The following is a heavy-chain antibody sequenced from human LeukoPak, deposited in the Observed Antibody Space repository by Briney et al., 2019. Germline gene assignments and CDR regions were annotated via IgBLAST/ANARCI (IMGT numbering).Heavy chain of an antibody. V-gene: IGHV3-7*01. D-gene: IGHD3-22*01. CDR3: ARDLAVVSEYHYGMDV. CDR2: IKQDGSEK. CDR1: GFTFSGYW. J-gene: IGHJ6*02. Sequence: GGSLRLSCAASGFTFSGYWMHWVRQAPGKGLEWVANIKQDGSEKYYVDSVKGRFTISRDNANNSLYLQMNSLRAEDTAVYYCARDLAVVSEYHYGMDVWGQGTPVTVSS.